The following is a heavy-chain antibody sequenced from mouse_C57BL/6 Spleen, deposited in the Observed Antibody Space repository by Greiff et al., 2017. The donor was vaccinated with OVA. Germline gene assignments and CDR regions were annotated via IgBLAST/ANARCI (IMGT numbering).Heavy chain of an antibody. J-gene: IGHJ4*01. CDR1: GYTFTSYW. Sequence: QVQLQQPGTELVKPGASVKLSCKASGYTFTSYWMHWVKQRPGQGLEWIGNINPGNGGTNYTEKFKSKATLTVDKSSSTAYMQLSSLTSEDSAVYYCAREGYGNYEAMDDWGKGTSVTVAS. CDR3: AREGYGNYEAMDD. D-gene: IGHD2-1*01. V-gene: IGHV1-53*01. CDR2: INPGNGGT.